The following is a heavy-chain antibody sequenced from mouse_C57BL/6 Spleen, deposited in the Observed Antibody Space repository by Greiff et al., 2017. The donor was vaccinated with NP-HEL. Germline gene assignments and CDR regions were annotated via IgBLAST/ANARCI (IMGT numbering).Heavy chain of an antibody. CDR3: ARQDWDWYFDV. Sequence: EVKLVESGGGLVQPGGSLKLSCAASGFTFSDYYMYWVRQTPEKRLEWVAYISNGSGSTYYPDTVKGRFTISRDNAKNTLYLQMSRLKSEDTAMYYCARQDWDWYFDVWGTGTTVTVSS. V-gene: IGHV5-12*01. D-gene: IGHD4-1*01. J-gene: IGHJ1*03. CDR1: GFTFSDYY. CDR2: ISNGSGST.